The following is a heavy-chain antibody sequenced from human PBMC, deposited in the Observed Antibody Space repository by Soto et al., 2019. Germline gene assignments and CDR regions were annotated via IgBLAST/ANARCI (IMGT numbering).Heavy chain of an antibody. CDR2: ISYDESNE. J-gene: IGHJ6*02. D-gene: IGHD5-18*01. CDR1: GFTFSYYG. Sequence: GGSRRLSCAASGFTFSYYGMHWVRQAPGKGLEWVALISYDESNEYYADSVKGRFTISRDTSKNTLYLQMNSLRTEDTAVYYCAKERYSYGSVYYGMDVWGQGTRVTVSS. V-gene: IGHV3-30*18. CDR3: AKERYSYGSVYYGMDV.